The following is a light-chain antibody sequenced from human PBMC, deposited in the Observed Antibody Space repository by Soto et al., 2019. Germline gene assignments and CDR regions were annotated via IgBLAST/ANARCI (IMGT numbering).Light chain of an antibody. V-gene: IGKV1-5*03. J-gene: IGKJ1*01. CDR3: QHYSSYWT. CDR2: KAS. CDR1: QTIGSS. Sequence: IKMSQSPSTLPASFGDRVTITCRASQTIGSSLAWYQQKPGKAPKLLIYKASSLESGVPSRFSGSGSGTEFTLTISSLQPDDFATYYCQHYSSYWTFGQGSKVDIK.